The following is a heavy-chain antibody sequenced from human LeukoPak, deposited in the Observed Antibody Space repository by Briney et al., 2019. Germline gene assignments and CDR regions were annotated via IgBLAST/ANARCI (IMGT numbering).Heavy chain of an antibody. CDR3: ARQGCTNGVCYGFDY. CDR2: IYYSGST. J-gene: IGHJ4*02. D-gene: IGHD2-8*01. CDR1: GGSISSGSYY. V-gene: IGHV4-39*01. Sequence: SETLSLTCTVSGGSISSGSYYWSWIRQPPGKGLEWIGSIYYSGSTYYNPSLKSRVTISVDTSKNQFSLKLSSVTAADTAVYYCARQGCTNGVCYGFDYWGQGTLVTVSS.